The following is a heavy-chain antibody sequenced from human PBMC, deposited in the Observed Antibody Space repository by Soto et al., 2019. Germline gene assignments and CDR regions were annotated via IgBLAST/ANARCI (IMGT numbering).Heavy chain of an antibody. CDR2: ISGRGDNT. D-gene: IGHD2-2*01. J-gene: IGHJ6*03. CDR3: AKRFCSTTTCLSLDFYYYIDV. V-gene: IGHV3-23*01. Sequence: GGSLRLSCAAPGLTLSSYPLNSVRQAPGKGMEWVSGISGRGDNTNYAHSVKGRFTISRNNSENTVYLQMNSLRAEDTAVYYCAKRFCSTTTCLSLDFYYYIDVWGKGTTVTGSS. CDR1: GLTLSSYP.